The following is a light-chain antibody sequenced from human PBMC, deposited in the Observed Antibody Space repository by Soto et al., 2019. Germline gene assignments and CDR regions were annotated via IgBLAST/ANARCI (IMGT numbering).Light chain of an antibody. J-gene: IGKJ2*01. Sequence: DIHMTQSPSSLSASVGDRVTITCRASQNVGTYVHWYQQKPGTAPKLPIYVSSSLQSGVPSRFSGNGAGTDFTLTISSLQPEDFAIYFCQQTDSFPHTFGRGTRLE. CDR1: QNVGTY. CDR3: QQTDSFPHT. V-gene: IGKV1-39*01. CDR2: VSS.